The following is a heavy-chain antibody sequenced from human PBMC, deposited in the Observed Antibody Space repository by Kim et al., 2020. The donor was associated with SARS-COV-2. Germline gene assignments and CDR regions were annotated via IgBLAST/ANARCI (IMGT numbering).Heavy chain of an antibody. CDR3: AKDVGSISLDYFDS. CDR1: GFTFRLYA. Sequence: GGSLRLSCAASGFTFRLYAMSWVRQVPGKGLEWVAAVSASGRSTYYADSVKGRFTVSRDNSNNTLYLQMNSLRAEDAAVYSCAKDVGSISLDYFDSWGLGTLVTVSS. J-gene: IGHJ4*02. CDR2: VSASGRST. D-gene: IGHD1-26*01. V-gene: IGHV3-23*01.